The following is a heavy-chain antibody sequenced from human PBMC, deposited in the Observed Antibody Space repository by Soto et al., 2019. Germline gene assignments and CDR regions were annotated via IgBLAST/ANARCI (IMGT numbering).Heavy chain of an antibody. CDR3: ARDLHDYVSFRFDP. J-gene: IGHJ5*02. Sequence: EVQLVESGGGLVQPGGSLRLSCAASGFTFSSYSMNWVRQAPGKGLEWVSSTSRSSSYIYYADSVKGRFTISRDNAKNSLYLQMNSLRGEDTAVYYCARDLHDYVSFRFDPWGQGTLVTVSS. CDR2: TSRSSSYI. CDR1: GFTFSSYS. D-gene: IGHD3-16*01. V-gene: IGHV3-21*01.